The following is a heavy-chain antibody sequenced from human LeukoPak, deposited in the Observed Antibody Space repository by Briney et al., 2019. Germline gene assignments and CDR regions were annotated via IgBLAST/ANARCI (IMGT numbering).Heavy chain of an antibody. V-gene: IGHV4-59*01. J-gene: IGHJ6*02. Sequence: SETLSLTCTVSGDSFSSYYWSWIRQPPGKGLEYIGYIYYSGSTNYNPSLKSRVTISIDTSKNQFSLKLSSVTAADTAVYYCARQALLVGAKNGMDVWGQGTTVTVSS. CDR3: ARQALLVGAKNGMDV. CDR2: IYYSGST. D-gene: IGHD1-26*01. CDR1: GDSFSSYY.